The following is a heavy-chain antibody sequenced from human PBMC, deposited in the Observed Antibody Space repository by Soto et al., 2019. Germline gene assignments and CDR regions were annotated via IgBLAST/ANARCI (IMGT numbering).Heavy chain of an antibody. J-gene: IGHJ4*02. CDR3: AKDRSSSWCFDY. V-gene: IGHV3-30*18. CDR2: ISYDGSNK. D-gene: IGHD6-13*01. CDR1: GFTFSSYG. Sequence: GSLRLSCASSGFTFSSYGMHWVRQAPGKGLEWVAVISYDGSNKYYADSVKGRFTISRDNSKNTLSLQMNSLRAEDTAVYYCAKDRSSSWCFDYWGQGTLVTVSS.